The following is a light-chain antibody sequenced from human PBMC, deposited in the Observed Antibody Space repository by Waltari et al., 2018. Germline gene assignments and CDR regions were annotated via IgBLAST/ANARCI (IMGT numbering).Light chain of an antibody. V-gene: IGKV3-11*01. J-gene: IGKJ5*01. CDR1: QSVSSY. Sequence: EIVLTQSPATLSLSPGERATLPCRASQSVSSYLAWYQQKPGQAPRLLIYEASNRATGNPPRVSGSGSGTDFSLTISSLEPEDSAVYYCQQRSNWPITFGQGTRLEIK. CDR2: EAS. CDR3: QQRSNWPIT.